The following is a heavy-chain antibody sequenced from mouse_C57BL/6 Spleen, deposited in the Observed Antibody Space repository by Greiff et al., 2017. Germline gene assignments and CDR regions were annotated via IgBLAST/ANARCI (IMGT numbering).Heavy chain of an antibody. CDR3: ARESIYGYDEGAWFAY. D-gene: IGHD2-2*01. CDR2: INPSTGGT. J-gene: IGHJ3*01. CDR1: GYSFTGYY. V-gene: IGHV1-42*01. Sequence: VQLQQSGPELVKPGASVKISCKASGYSFTGYYMNWVKQSPEKSLEWIGEINPSTGGTTYNQKFKAKATLTVDKSSSTAYMQLKSLTSEDSAVYYCARESIYGYDEGAWFAYWGQGTLVTVSA.